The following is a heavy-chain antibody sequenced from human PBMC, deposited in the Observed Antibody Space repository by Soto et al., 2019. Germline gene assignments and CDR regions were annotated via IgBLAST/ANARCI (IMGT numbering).Heavy chain of an antibody. Sequence: PGGSLRLSCAASGFTFSNYGMHWVRQAPGKGLEWVAVISYDGSNKYYADSVKGRFTISRDNSKNTLDLQMNSLRAEDTAVYYCAKPALEGDTSGNFYFDYWGQGTLVTV. D-gene: IGHD3-22*01. CDR2: ISYDGSNK. V-gene: IGHV3-30*18. J-gene: IGHJ4*02. CDR3: AKPALEGDTSGNFYFDY. CDR1: GFTFSNYG.